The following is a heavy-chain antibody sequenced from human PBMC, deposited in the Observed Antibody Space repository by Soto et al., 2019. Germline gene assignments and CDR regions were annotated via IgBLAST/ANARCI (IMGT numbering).Heavy chain of an antibody. CDR1: GFTFSSYW. Sequence: GGSLRLSCAASGFTFSSYWMSWVRQAPGKGLEWVANIKQDGSEKYYVDSVKGRFTISRDNAKNSLYLQMNSLRAEDTAVYYCAIDRGSSSWWFDYWGQGTLVTVSS. J-gene: IGHJ4*02. D-gene: IGHD6-13*01. V-gene: IGHV3-7*01. CDR2: IKQDGSEK. CDR3: AIDRGSSSWWFDY.